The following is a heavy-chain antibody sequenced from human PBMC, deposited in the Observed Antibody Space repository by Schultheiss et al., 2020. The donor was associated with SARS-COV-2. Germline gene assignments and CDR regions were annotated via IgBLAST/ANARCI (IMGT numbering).Heavy chain of an antibody. D-gene: IGHD3-16*01. CDR1: GGSFSGYY. J-gene: IGHJ4*02. V-gene: IGHV4-34*01. CDR3: ATTDYADFDY. CDR2: INHSGST. Sequence: SQTLSLTCAVYGGSFSGYYWSWIRQPPGKGLEWIGEINHSGSTNYNPSLKSRVTISVDTSKNQFSLNLTSVTAADTALYYCATTDYADFDYWGQGTLVTVSS.